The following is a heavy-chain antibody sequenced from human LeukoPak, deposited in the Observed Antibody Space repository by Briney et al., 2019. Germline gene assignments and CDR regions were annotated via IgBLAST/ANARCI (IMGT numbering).Heavy chain of an antibody. D-gene: IGHD2-8*01. CDR3: ARRPPRILYMGGWFDP. CDR1: GGSISSGGYY. V-gene: IGHV4-31*03. CDR2: IYYSGST. Sequence: SETLSLTCTVSGGSISSGGYYWSWIRQHPGKGLEWIGYIYYSGSTYYNPSLKSRVTISVDTSKNQFSLKLSSVTAADTAVYYCARRPPRILYMGGWFDPWGQGTLVTVSS. J-gene: IGHJ5*02.